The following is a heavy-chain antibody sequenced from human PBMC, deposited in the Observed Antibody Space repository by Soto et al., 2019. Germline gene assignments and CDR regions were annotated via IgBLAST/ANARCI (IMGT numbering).Heavy chain of an antibody. CDR1: GFTFSSYA. Sequence: QVQLVESGGGVVQPGRSPRLSCAASGFTFSSYAMHWVRQAPGKGLEWVAVISYDGSNKYYADSVKGRFTISRDNSKNTLYLQMNSLRAEDTAVYYCARGGYGDYVSMSWFDPWGQGTLVTVSS. V-gene: IGHV3-30-3*01. CDR3: ARGGYGDYVSMSWFDP. CDR2: ISYDGSNK. D-gene: IGHD4-17*01. J-gene: IGHJ5*02.